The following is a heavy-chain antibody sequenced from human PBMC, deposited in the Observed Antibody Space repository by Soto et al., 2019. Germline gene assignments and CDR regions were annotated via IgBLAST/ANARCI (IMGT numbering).Heavy chain of an antibody. D-gene: IGHD3-9*01. J-gene: IGHJ6*02. CDR1: GYSCTSYW. Sequence: GVSLKVSCKGSGYSCTSYWIGWVRQMPGKSLEWMGIIYPGDSDTRYSPSFQGQVTISADKSISTAYLKWSSLKASDTAMYYCARQEGYYDILTGYYPFYYYGMDVWGQGTTVTVSS. CDR3: ARQEGYYDILTGYYPFYYYGMDV. V-gene: IGHV5-51*01. CDR2: IYPGDSDT.